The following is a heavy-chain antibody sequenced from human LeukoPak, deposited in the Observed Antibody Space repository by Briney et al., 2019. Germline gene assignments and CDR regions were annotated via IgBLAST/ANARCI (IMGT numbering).Heavy chain of an antibody. CDR1: GLTFSNAW. V-gene: IGHV3-15*01. Sequence: GGSLRLSCAASGLTFSNAWMSWVRQAPGKGLEWVGRIKSKTDGGTTDYAAPVKGRFTISRDDSKNTLYLQMNSLKTEDTAVYYCTTDPSAILWFGELLPDAFDIWGQGTMVTVSS. CDR3: TTDPSAILWFGELLPDAFDI. J-gene: IGHJ3*02. D-gene: IGHD3-10*01. CDR2: IKSKTDGGTT.